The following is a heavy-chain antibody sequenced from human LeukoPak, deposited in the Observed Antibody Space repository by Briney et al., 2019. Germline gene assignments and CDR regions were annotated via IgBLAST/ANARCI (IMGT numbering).Heavy chain of an antibody. Sequence: PGGSLRLPCAASGFTFSSYAMSWVRQAPGKGLEWVSAISGSGGSTYYADSVKGRFTISRDNSKNTLYLQMNSLRAEDTAVYYCAKDPEWELPSGVDYWGQGTLVTVSS. J-gene: IGHJ4*02. V-gene: IGHV3-23*01. CDR2: ISGSGGST. CDR1: GFTFSSYA. D-gene: IGHD1-26*01. CDR3: AKDPEWELPSGVDY.